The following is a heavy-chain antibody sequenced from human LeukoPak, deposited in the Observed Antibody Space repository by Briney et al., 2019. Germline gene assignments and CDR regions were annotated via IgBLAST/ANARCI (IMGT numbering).Heavy chain of an antibody. CDR3: AGTRRYCSGGSCYNWFDP. CDR1: GDSISSDTYY. J-gene: IGHJ5*02. CDR2: IYISGNT. V-gene: IGHV4-61*02. Sequence: PPETLSLTCTVSGDSISSDTYYWTWIRQPAGKGLEWIGRIYISGNTNYNPSLKSRVTISVDTSKNQFSLNLNSVTAADTAVYYCAGTRRYCSGGSCYNWFDPWGQGTLVTVSS. D-gene: IGHD2-15*01.